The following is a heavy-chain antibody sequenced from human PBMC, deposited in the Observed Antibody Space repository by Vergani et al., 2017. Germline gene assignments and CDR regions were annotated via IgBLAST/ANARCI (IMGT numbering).Heavy chain of an antibody. J-gene: IGHJ4*02. Sequence: EVQLVESGGGLVQPGRSLRLSCAASGFTFDDYAMHWVRQAPGKGLEWVSGISWNSGSIGYADSVKGRFTISRDNAKNSLYLQMNMLRAEDTALYYCAKAKYSGYDYKGPFDYWGQGTLVTVSS. V-gene: IGHV3-9*01. D-gene: IGHD5-12*01. CDR2: ISWNSGSI. CDR1: GFTFDDYA. CDR3: AKAKYSGYDYKGPFDY.